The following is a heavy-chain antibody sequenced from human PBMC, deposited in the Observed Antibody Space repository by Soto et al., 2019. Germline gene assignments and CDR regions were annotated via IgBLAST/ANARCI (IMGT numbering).Heavy chain of an antibody. Sequence: QVQLVQSGAEVKSPGTSVTLSCQTSGYTFAHYYIHWVRQAPGQGLEYMGIIDPRTGTSGTSTSPQSVPGRLSITSDASTSTVYMELNNLRSEDTAIYYCARLSRITFIVDWGQGTLVTVSS. D-gene: IGHD3-16*02. CDR1: GYTFAHYY. J-gene: IGHJ4*02. CDR3: ARLSRITFIVD. V-gene: IGHV1-46*04. CDR2: IDPRTGTSGTS.